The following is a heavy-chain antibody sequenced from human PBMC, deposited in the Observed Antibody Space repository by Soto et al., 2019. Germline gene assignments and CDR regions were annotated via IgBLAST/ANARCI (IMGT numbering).Heavy chain of an antibody. J-gene: IGHJ4*02. D-gene: IGHD6-19*01. CDR3: ARDLWGNSAVAGTDVDY. Sequence: GGSLRLSCAASGFTFSRYWMSWVRQAPGKGLEWVANIKQDGSEKYYVDSVKGRFTISRDNAKNSLYLQMNSLRAEDTAVYYCARDLWGNSAVAGTDVDYWGQGTLVTVSS. CDR1: GFTFSRYW. V-gene: IGHV3-7*01. CDR2: IKQDGSEK.